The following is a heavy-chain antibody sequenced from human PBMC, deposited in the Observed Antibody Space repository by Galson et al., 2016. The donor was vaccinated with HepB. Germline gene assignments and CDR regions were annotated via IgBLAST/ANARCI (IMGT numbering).Heavy chain of an antibody. D-gene: IGHD5-24*01. V-gene: IGHV1-46*01. CDR2: INPSGGST. CDR1: GYTFTSYD. CDR3: ARDDHRKMDF. Sequence: SVKVSCKASGYTFTSYDIHWVRQAPGQGLEWMGIINPSGGSTIYAQKFQGRVTMSRDTSTSTVYMELSSLRSEDTALYYCARDDHRKMDFWAQGTLVTVSS. J-gene: IGHJ4*02.